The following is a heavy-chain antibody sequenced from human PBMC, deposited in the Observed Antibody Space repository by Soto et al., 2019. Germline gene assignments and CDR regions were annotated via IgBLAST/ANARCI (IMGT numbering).Heavy chain of an antibody. CDR3: ARELDPYYGGNSLSLDY. V-gene: IGHV1-18*01. CDR1: GYTFTSSG. J-gene: IGHJ4*02. Sequence: ASVKVSCKASGYTFTSSGISWVRQAPGQGLEWMGWISTDNGNTKYAQHLQGRVSMTTDKSTSTAYMELKSLRSEDTAVYYCARELDPYYGGNSLSLDYWGQGTLVTVSS. D-gene: IGHD4-17*01. CDR2: ISTDNGNT.